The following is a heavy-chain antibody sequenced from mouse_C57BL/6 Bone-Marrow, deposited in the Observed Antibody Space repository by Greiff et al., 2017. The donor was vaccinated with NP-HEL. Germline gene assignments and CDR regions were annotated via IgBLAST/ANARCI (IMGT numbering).Heavy chain of an antibody. V-gene: IGHV1-64*01. CDR1: GYTFTSYW. J-gene: IGHJ4*01. CDR2: IHPNSGST. Sequence: VQLQQPGAELVKPGASVKLSCKASGYTFTSYWMHWVKQRPGQGLEWIGMIHPNSGSTNYNEKFKSQATLTVDKSSSTAYMQLSSLTSEDSAVYYCARGVLRSHYAMDYWGQGTSVTVSS. D-gene: IGHD1-1*01. CDR3: ARGVLRSHYAMDY.